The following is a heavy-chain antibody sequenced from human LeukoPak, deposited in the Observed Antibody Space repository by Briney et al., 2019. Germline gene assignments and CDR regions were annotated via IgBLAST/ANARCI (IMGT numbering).Heavy chain of an antibody. Sequence: GESLKISCMGSGYSFTNYWIGWVRQVPGSGLEWMGVIYPSDSDTRYSPSFQGQVTISADKSISTAYLQWSSLKASDTAMYYCARGYYDILTGYYGLGWFDPWGQGTLVTVSS. V-gene: IGHV5-51*01. CDR1: GYSFTNYW. J-gene: IGHJ5*02. CDR2: IYPSDSDT. D-gene: IGHD3-9*01. CDR3: ARGYYDILTGYYGLGWFDP.